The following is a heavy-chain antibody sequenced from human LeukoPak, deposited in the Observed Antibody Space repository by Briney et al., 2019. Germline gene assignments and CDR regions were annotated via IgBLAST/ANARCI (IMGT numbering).Heavy chain of an antibody. CDR1: GFTFSSYA. CDR2: ISHDGSRK. CDR3: AKGSSGWYGWFDP. Sequence: GGSLRLSCAASGFTFSSYAIHWVRQAPGKGLEWVALISHDGSRKYYADSVKGRFTISRDNSKNTLYLQMNSLRAEDTAVYYCAKGSSGWYGWFDPWGQGTLVTVSS. D-gene: IGHD6-19*01. J-gene: IGHJ5*02. V-gene: IGHV3-30-3*01.